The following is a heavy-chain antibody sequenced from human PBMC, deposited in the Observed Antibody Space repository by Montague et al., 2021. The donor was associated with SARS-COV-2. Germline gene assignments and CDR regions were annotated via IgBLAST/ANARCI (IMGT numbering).Heavy chain of an antibody. D-gene: IGHD1-26*01. J-gene: IGHJ4*02. Sequence: SLRLSCAASGFTFSSYNMYWVRQAPRKGLAWVSPISSSGSDIHYADRVKGRFTISRDLARNSLYLQMNSLTARDTAVLYFAAHGDYWGQGILVTVSS. V-gene: IGHV3-21*01. CDR2: ISSSGSDI. CDR1: GFTFSSYN. CDR3: AAHGDY.